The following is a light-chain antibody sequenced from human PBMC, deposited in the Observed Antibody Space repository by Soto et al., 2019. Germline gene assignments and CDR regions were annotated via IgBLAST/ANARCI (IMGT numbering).Light chain of an antibody. CDR3: HLWDGSSEV. J-gene: IGLJ2*01. CDR1: SSNIGGNS. Sequence: QSVMTQPPSVSAAPGQKVTISCSGSSSNIGGNSVSWYQQLPGTAPKLLIYDDNKRPSGIPDRFSGSNSGNTATLTISRAQAGDEADYYCHLWDGSSEVFGGGTKLTVL. V-gene: IGLV1-51*01. CDR2: DDN.